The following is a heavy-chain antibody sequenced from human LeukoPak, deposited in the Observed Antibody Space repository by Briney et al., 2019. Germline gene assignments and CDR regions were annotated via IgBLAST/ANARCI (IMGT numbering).Heavy chain of an antibody. J-gene: IGHJ6*03. D-gene: IGHD4-17*01. CDR2: IYHSGST. V-gene: IGHV4-38-2*02. Sequence: SETLSLTCTVSGYSISSGYYWGWIRQPPGKGLEWIGSIYHSGSTYYNPSLKSRVTISVDTSKNQFSLKLSSVTAADTAVYYCARHATVTIYYYYMDVWGKGTTVTVSS. CDR1: GYSISSGYY. CDR3: ARHATVTIYYYYMDV.